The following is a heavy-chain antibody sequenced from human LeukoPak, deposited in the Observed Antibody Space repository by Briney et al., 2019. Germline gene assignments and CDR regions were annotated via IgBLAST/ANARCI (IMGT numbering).Heavy chain of an antibody. D-gene: IGHD5-18*01. CDR2: ISIGGTTI. CDR3: ARPGLRGYSYGIDF. Sequence: GGSLRLSCAASGFTFSYYYMSWIRQAPGKGLEWVSYISIGGTTIYYADSVKGRFTLSRDNAKNSLYPQMNSLRAEDTAVYYCARPGLRGYSYGIDFWGQGTLVTVSS. CDR1: GFTFSYYY. J-gene: IGHJ4*02. V-gene: IGHV3-11*01.